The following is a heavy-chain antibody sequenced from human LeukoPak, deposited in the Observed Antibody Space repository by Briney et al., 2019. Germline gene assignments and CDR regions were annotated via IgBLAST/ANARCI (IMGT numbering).Heavy chain of an antibody. V-gene: IGHV4-61*02. CDR2: IYTSGST. Sequence: KTSQSLSLTCTVSGGSISSGSYYWSWIRQPAGKGLEWIGRIYTSGSTNYNPSLKSRVTISVDTSKNQFSLKLSSVTAADTAVYYCAREPIVVVPAAIESWGQGTLVTVSS. CDR1: GGSISSGSYY. D-gene: IGHD2-2*02. J-gene: IGHJ4*02. CDR3: AREPIVVVPAAIES.